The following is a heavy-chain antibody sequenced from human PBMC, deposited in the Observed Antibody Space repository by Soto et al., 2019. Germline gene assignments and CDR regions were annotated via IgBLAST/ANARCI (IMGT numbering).Heavy chain of an antibody. V-gene: IGHV3-64*01. CDR3: ARRARPDFYYMDV. CDR2: ISSNGVGT. CDR1: GFTLSGYA. Sequence: EVQLAESGGGLAQPGGSLRLSCAASGFTLSGYAMDWVRQAPGKGLEYVSGISSNGVGTYYANSVQGRFTIARDNSKNTVSLQMGSLRPEGMAVYYCARRARPDFYYMDVWGKGTTVTVSS. D-gene: IGHD6-6*01. J-gene: IGHJ6*03.